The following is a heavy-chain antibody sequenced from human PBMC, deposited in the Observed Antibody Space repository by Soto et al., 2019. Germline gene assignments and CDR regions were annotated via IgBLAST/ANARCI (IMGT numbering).Heavy chain of an antibody. CDR1: GFTSSTYG. Sequence: QVQLVESGGGVVQPGRSLRLSCAASGFTSSTYGIHWVRQAPGKGLEWVALISYGGSDRYYADSVKGRFTISRDTSQNTLYLQINSLSPDDTAVYYCAKASTGWFENLDNWGQRTLVTISS. D-gene: IGHD3-10*01. J-gene: IGHJ4*02. V-gene: IGHV3-30*18. CDR3: AKASTGWFENLDN. CDR2: ISYGGSDR.